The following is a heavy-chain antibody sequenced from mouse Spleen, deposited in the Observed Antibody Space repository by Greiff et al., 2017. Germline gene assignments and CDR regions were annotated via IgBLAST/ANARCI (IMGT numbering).Heavy chain of an antibody. Sequence: VQLQQSGAELVKPGASVKLSCKASGYTFTSYYMYWVKQRPGQGLEWIGEINPSNGGTNFNEKFKSKATLTVDKSSSTAYMQLSSLTSEDSAVYYCTRGYYGSSPFAYWGQGTLVTVSA. CDR3: TRGYYGSSPFAY. CDR1: GYTFTSYY. CDR2: INPSNGGT. D-gene: IGHD1-1*01. J-gene: IGHJ3*01. V-gene: IGHV1S81*02.